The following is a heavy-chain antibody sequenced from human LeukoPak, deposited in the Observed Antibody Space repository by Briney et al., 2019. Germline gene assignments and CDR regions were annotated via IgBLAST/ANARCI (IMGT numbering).Heavy chain of an antibody. D-gene: IGHD1-26*01. Sequence: PGGSLRLSCAASGFTFSSYAMHWVRQAPGKGLEWVAVISYDGSNKYYADSVKGRFTISRDNSKNTLYLQMNSLRAEDTAVYYCARDVGASAFDIWGQGTMVTVSS. J-gene: IGHJ3*02. CDR1: GFTFSSYA. CDR3: ARDVGASAFDI. CDR2: ISYDGSNK. V-gene: IGHV3-30*04.